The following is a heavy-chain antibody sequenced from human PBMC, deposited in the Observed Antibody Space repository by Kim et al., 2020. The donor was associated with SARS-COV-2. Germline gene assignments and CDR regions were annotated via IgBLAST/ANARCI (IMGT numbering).Heavy chain of an antibody. CDR2: IYYSGST. V-gene: IGHV4-30-4*01. J-gene: IGHJ4*02. CDR1: GGSISSGDYY. D-gene: IGHD6-19*01. CDR3: AVHGYSSGHAFDY. Sequence: SETLSLTCTVSGGSISSGDYYWSWIRQPPGKGLEWIGYIYYSGSTYYNPSLKSRVTISVDTSKNQFSLKLSSVTAADTAVYYCAVHGYSSGHAFDYWGQGTLVTVSS.